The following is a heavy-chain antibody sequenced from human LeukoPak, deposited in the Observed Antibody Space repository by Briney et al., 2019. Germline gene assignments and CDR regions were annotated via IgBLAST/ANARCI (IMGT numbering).Heavy chain of an antibody. V-gene: IGHV4-59*01. CDR3: AREFSDTAMVDWYFDL. D-gene: IGHD5-18*01. CDR2: IYYSGST. CDR1: GGSISSYY. J-gene: IGHJ2*01. Sequence: SETLSLTCTVSGGSISSYYWSWIRQPPGKGLEWIGYIYYSGSTNYNPSLKSRVTILVDTSKNQFSLKLSSVTAADTAVYYCAREFSDTAMVDWYFDLWGRGTLVTVSS.